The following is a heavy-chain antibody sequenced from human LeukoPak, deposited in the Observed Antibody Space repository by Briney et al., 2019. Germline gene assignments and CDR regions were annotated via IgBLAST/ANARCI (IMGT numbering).Heavy chain of an antibody. D-gene: IGHD6-19*01. CDR3: ARDDSAWYAY. J-gene: IGHJ4*02. Sequence: PGGSLRLSCAASGFTFSSYEMNWVRQAPGKGLEWVSYISSSGRSTYYADSVKGRFTISRDNAKNSLYLQMNSLRAEDTAVYYCARDDSAWYAYWGPGTLVTVSS. CDR2: ISSSGRST. V-gene: IGHV3-48*03. CDR1: GFTFSSYE.